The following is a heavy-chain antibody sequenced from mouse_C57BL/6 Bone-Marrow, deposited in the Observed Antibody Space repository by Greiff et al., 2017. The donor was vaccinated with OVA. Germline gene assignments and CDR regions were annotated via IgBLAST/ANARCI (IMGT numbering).Heavy chain of an antibody. Sequence: VKLVESGAELVKPGASVKLSCKASGYTFTSYWMQWVKQRPGQGLEWIGEIDPSDSYTNYNQKFKGKATLTVDTSSSTAYMQLSSLTSEDSAVYYCARGGGYWGQGTTLTVSS. J-gene: IGHJ2*01. CDR1: GYTFTSYW. V-gene: IGHV1-50*01. CDR3: ARGGGY. CDR2: IDPSDSYT.